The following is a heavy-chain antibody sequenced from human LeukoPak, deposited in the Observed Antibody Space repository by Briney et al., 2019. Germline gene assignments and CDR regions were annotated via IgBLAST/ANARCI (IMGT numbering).Heavy chain of an antibody. CDR2: INHSGST. D-gene: IGHD2-15*01. J-gene: IGHJ3*02. Sequence: SETLSLTCTVSGGSISSGGYYWSWIRQPPGKGLEWIGEINHSGSTNYNPSLKSRVTISVDTSKNQFSLKLSSVTAADTAVYYCARGVFVVVVAATRSDAFDIWGQGTMVTVSS. V-gene: IGHV4-61*08. CDR3: ARGVFVVVVAATRSDAFDI. CDR1: GGSISSGGYY.